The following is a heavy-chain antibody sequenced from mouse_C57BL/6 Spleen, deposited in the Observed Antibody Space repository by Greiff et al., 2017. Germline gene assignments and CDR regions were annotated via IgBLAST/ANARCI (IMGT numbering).Heavy chain of an antibody. V-gene: IGHV5-17*01. CDR1: GFTFSDYG. Sequence: DVKLVESGGGLVKPGGSLKLSCAASGFTFSDYGMHWVRQAPEKGLEWVAYISSGSSTIYYADTVKGRFTISRDNAKNTLFLQMTSLRSEDTAMYYCAYSNYGYFDVWGTGTTVTVSS. J-gene: IGHJ1*03. CDR2: ISSGSSTI. D-gene: IGHD2-5*01. CDR3: AYSNYGYFDV.